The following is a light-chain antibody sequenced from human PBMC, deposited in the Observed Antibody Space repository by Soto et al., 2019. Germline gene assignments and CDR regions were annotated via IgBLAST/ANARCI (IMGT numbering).Light chain of an antibody. V-gene: IGKV3D-15*01. CDR3: QQFSSYPLT. CDR2: DAS. Sequence: EIVLTQSPDTLSVSPGERATLSCRASQSISRTLAWYQQKSGQPPRLLIYDASTRATGFPARFSGGGSGTDFTLTISRLEPEDFAVYYCQQFSSYPLTFGGGTKVDIK. CDR1: QSISRT. J-gene: IGKJ4*01.